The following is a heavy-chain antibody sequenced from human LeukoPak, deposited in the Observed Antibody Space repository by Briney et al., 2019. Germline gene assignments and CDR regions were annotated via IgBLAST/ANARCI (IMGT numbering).Heavy chain of an antibody. D-gene: IGHD1-7*01. CDR3: ARDPTYNWNYSDAFDI. J-gene: IGHJ3*02. CDR1: GGTFSSYA. Sequence: ASVKVSRKASGGTFSSYAISWVRQAPGQGLEWMGGIIPIFGTANYAQKFQGRVTITADESTSTAYMELSSPRSEDTAVYYCARDPTYNWNYSDAFDIWGQGTMVTVSS. CDR2: IIPIFGTA. V-gene: IGHV1-69*13.